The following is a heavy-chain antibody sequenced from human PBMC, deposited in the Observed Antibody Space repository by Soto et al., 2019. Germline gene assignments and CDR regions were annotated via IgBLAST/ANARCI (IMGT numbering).Heavy chain of an antibody. CDR1: GFSLSTSGVG. CDR2: IYWDDDK. CDR3: SPRLPTNPSAP. V-gene: IGHV2-5*02. J-gene: IGHJ5*02. Sequence: QITLKESGPTLVKPTQTLTLTCTFSGFSLSTSGVGVGWIRQPPGKALEWLALIYWDDDKRYSPSLKSRLTISKDPSKNQVVRTMTTMDPVDTATYSCSPRLPTNPSAPRRQGPPGTVS. D-gene: IGHD6-6*01.